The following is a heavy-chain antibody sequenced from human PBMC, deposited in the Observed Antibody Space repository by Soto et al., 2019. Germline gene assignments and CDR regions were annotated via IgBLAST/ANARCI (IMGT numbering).Heavy chain of an antibody. CDR2: IDYSGST. D-gene: IGHD3-9*01. Sequence: QMQLQESGPGLVKPSQALSLTSTVSGGSISSSNYYWGWIRQPPEKAREWSGSIDYSGSTYYNPSLRSRVTISVDTSKNQFSLKLSSVTAADTAVYYCARLVGYYDILTGYYSPEYFQHWGQGTLVTVSS. CDR3: ARLVGYYDILTGYYSPEYFQH. CDR1: GGSISSSNYY. J-gene: IGHJ1*01. V-gene: IGHV4-39*01.